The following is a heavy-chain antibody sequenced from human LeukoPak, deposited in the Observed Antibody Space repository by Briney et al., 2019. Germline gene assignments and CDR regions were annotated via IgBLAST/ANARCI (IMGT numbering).Heavy chain of an antibody. CDR3: ARLTRITMVRGVINAKDY. Sequence: PSETLSLTCTVSGGSISSSPYYWSWIRQPAGKGLEWIGRIYTSGSTNYNPSLKSRVTISVDTSKNQFSLKLSSVTAADTAVYYCARLTRITMVRGVINAKDYWGQGTLVTVSS. D-gene: IGHD3-10*01. CDR1: GGSISSSPYY. CDR2: IYTSGST. J-gene: IGHJ4*02. V-gene: IGHV4-61*02.